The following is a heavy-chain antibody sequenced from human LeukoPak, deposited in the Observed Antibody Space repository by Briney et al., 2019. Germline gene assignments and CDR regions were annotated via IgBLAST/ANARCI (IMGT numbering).Heavy chain of an antibody. CDR3: ARRLATPLLFDY. D-gene: IGHD2-15*01. Sequence: TSETLSLTCTVSGGSISSYYWSWIRQPPGKGLEWIGYIYYSGSTNYNPSLKSRVTISVDTSKNQFSLKLSSVTAADTAVYYCARRLATPLLFDYWGQGTLVTVSS. J-gene: IGHJ4*02. CDR1: GGSISSYY. CDR2: IYYSGST. V-gene: IGHV4-59*08.